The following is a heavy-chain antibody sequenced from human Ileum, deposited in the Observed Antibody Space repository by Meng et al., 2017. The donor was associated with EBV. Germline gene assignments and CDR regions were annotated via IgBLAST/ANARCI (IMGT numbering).Heavy chain of an antibody. CDR1: GDSVSGSDW. J-gene: IGHJ4*02. Sequence: LALAPGLVKPSGTLSLTCAVSGDSVSGSDWWSWVRQPPGKGLEWIGEVYHDGATNYHPSLKSRVTISLDKSKNEVNLHLNSLTAADTAVYFCARSSPIVRGLDYWGQGTLVTVSS. D-gene: IGHD3-10*01. CDR3: ARSSPIVRGLDY. CDR2: VYHDGAT. V-gene: IGHV4-4*02.